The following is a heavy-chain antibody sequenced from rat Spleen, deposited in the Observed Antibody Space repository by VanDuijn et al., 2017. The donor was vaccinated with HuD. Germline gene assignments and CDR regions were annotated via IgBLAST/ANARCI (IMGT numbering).Heavy chain of an antibody. CDR1: GYSXXSNY. CDR2: ITYSGGI. V-gene: IGHV3-1*01. Sequence: EVQLLESGPGLVKPSQSLSLTCSVXGYSXXSNYWGWIRKFPGNKMEWMGFITYSGGISYNPSLKSRISITRDTSKNQFFLQVNSVTTEDTATFYCAKTTVAYYYIMDAWGQGASVTVSS. CDR3: AKTTVAYYYIMDA. D-gene: IGHD1-3*01. J-gene: IGHJ4*01.